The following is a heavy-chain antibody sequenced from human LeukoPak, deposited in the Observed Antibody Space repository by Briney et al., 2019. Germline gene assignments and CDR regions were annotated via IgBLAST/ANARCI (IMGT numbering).Heavy chain of an antibody. V-gene: IGHV3-23*01. Sequence: GSLRLSCAASGFTFSSYAMSWVRQAPGKGLEWVSAISGSGGSTYYADSVKGRFTISRDNSKNTLYLQMNSLRAEDTAVYYCAKGSYYDSSGSYLDYWGQGTLVTVSS. J-gene: IGHJ4*02. CDR1: GFTFSSYA. D-gene: IGHD3-22*01. CDR3: AKGSYYDSSGSYLDY. CDR2: ISGSGGST.